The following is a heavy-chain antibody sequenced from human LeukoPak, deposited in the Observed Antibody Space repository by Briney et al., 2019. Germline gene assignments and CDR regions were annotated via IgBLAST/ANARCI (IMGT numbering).Heavy chain of an antibody. CDR2: IIPIFGTA. J-gene: IGHJ6*04. CDR3: AGGGLDWVGPRGYYYGMDV. Sequence: ASVKVSCKASGGTFSSYAISWVRQAPGQGLEWMGGIIPIFGTANYAQKFQGRVTITADESPSTAYMDLSSLRSEDTAVYYCAGGGLDWVGPRGYYYGMDVWGKGTTVTVSS. V-gene: IGHV1-69*13. CDR1: GGTFSSYA. D-gene: IGHD3-9*01.